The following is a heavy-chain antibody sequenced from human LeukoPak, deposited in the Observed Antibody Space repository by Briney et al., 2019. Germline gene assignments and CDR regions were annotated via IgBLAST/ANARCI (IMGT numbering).Heavy chain of an antibody. D-gene: IGHD2-8*02. J-gene: IGHJ4*02. CDR3: ARDGGVTGIGDY. CDR1: GGTFSSYA. V-gene: IGHV1-69*13. CDR2: IIPIFGTA. Sequence: AASVKVSCKASGGTFSSYAISWVRQAPGQGLEWMGGIIPIFGTANYAQKFQGRVTITADESTSTAYMELSSLRSEGTAVYYCARDGGVTGIGDYWGQGTLVTVSS.